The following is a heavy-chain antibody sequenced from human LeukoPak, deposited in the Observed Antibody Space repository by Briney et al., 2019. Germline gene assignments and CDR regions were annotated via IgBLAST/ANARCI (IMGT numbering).Heavy chain of an antibody. Sequence: ASVKVSCKASGYTFTGYYMHWVRQAPGQGLEWMGIINPSGGSTSYAQKFQDRVTMTRDTSTSTVYMELSSLRSEDTAVYYCARDCSGGSCYGSIDYWGQGTLVTVSS. CDR1: GYTFTGYY. J-gene: IGHJ4*02. CDR2: INPSGGST. CDR3: ARDCSGGSCYGSIDY. V-gene: IGHV1-46*01. D-gene: IGHD2-15*01.